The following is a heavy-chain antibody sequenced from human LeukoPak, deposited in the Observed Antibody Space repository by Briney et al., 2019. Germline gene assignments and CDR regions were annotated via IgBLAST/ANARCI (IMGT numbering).Heavy chain of an antibody. D-gene: IGHD3-3*01. J-gene: IGHJ6*02. CDR3: ARYDYDFWSCSPAYYYYYGMDV. CDR2: MNPNSGNT. CDR1: GYTFTSYD. Sequence: ASVKVSCKASGYTFTSYDINWVRQATGQGLEWMGWMNPNSGNTGYAQKFQGRVTMTRNTSISTAYMELSSLRSEDTAVYYCARYDYDFWSCSPAYYYYYGMDVRGQGTTVTVSS. V-gene: IGHV1-8*01.